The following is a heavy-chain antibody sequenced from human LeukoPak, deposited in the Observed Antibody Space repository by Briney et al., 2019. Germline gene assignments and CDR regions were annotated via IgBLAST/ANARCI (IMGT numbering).Heavy chain of an antibody. CDR3: AREVGDYQLGYYYMDV. CDR1: GFTFSDYY. Sequence: PGGSLRLSCAASGFTFSDYYMSWIRQAPGKGLEWVSYISSSGSTIYHADSVKGRFTISRDNAKNSLYLQMNSLRAEDTAVYYCAREVGDYQLGYYYMDVWGKGTTVTVSS. D-gene: IGHD4-17*01. J-gene: IGHJ6*03. V-gene: IGHV3-11*04. CDR2: ISSSGSTI.